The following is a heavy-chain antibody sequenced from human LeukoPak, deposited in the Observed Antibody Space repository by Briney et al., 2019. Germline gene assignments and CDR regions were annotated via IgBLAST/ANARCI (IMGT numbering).Heavy chain of an antibody. Sequence: SETLSLTCAVSGGSISSYYWSWIRQPPGKGLEWIGYIYYSGSTNYNPSLKSRVTISVDTSKNQFSLKLSSVTAADTAVYYCARGWSGSYYYYYMDVWGKGTTVTVSS. V-gene: IGHV4-59*01. CDR2: IYYSGST. CDR1: GGSISSYY. D-gene: IGHD3-3*01. CDR3: ARGWSGSYYYYYMDV. J-gene: IGHJ6*03.